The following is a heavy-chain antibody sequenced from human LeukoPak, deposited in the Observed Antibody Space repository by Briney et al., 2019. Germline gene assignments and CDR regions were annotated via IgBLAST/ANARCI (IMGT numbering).Heavy chain of an antibody. J-gene: IGHJ4*02. CDR2: IYPGDSDT. D-gene: IGHD3-3*01. CDR1: GYTFSSYW. Sequence: GESLRISCKGSGYTFSSYWISWVRQMPGKGLEWMGIIYPGDSDTRYSPSLQGQVTISVDTSIGTAYLQWSSLKASDTAIYYCARQNDFRLDYWGQGTLVTVSS. V-gene: IGHV5-51*01. CDR3: ARQNDFRLDY.